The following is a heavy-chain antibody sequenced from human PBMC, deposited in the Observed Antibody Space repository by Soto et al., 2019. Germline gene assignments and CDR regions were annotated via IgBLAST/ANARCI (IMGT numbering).Heavy chain of an antibody. CDR3: AIYENGYYFDN. J-gene: IGHJ4*02. CDR1: GYSFTSCW. D-gene: IGHD3-22*01. V-gene: IGHV5-51*01. Sequence: SLKISCKGSGYSFTSCWIGWVRQMPGKGLGWMGIIYPSDSDTRYSPSFQGQVTISADNSISTAYLQWSSLQASDSAMYYCAIYENGYYFDNWGQGTLVTVSS. CDR2: IYPSDSDT.